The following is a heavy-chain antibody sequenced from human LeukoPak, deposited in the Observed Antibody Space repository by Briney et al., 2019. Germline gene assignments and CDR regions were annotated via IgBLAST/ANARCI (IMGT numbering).Heavy chain of an antibody. CDR1: GYTFTSYG. D-gene: IGHD3-3*02. J-gene: IGHJ4*02. CDR3: VAVASTYYFDY. Sequence: ASVKVSCKASGYTFTSYGISWVRQAPGEGLEWMGWISAYTGNTNYAQKLQGRVTMTTDTSTSTAYMELRSLRSDDTAVYYCVAVASTYYFDYWGQGTLVTVSS. CDR2: ISAYTGNT. V-gene: IGHV1-18*01.